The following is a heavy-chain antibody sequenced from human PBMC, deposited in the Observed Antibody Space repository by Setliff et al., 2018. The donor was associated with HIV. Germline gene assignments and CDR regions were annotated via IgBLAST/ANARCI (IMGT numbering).Heavy chain of an antibody. CDR2: IYHTGKT. CDR1: GGSISDNKYY. D-gene: IGHD4-17*01. V-gene: IGHV4-39*07. CDR3: AAFFVTPLMTQDF. Sequence: TSETLSLTCSVSGGSISDNKYYWSWIRQPPGKGLEWTGSIYHTGKTYYNSALKNRLTISRDPSTKQFSLKMTSMTAADTAVYYCAAFFVTPLMTQDFWGQGTLVTVSS. J-gene: IGHJ4*02.